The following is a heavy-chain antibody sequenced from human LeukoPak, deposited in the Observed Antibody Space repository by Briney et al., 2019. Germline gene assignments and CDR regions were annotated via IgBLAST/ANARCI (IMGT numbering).Heavy chain of an antibody. CDR3: ARGALRFSPFDP. CDR2: IIPIYGTA. V-gene: IGHV1-69*01. J-gene: IGHJ5*02. Sequence: SLKLSCTASGGTFSSYAISWVRQAPGQGLEWMGGIIPIYGTANYAQKFHGRGTITADESTSTAYIELSSLRSEDTAVYYCARGALRFSPFDPWGQGTLVTVSS. CDR1: GGTFSSYA. D-gene: IGHD3-3*01.